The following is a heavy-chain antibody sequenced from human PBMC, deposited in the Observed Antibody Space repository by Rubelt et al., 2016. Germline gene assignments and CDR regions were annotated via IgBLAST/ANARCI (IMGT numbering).Heavy chain of an antibody. CDR2: IYSDGNT. J-gene: IGHJ4*02. CDR1: GFIVSSIY. V-gene: IGHV3-66*01. CDR3: VRDPWDY. Sequence: EVQLLESGGGLIQPGGSLRLSCAVSGFIVSSIYMSWVRQAPGKGLEWVSVIYSDGNTYYADSVRGRFTISRDNSKNTLYLQMNSLRAEDTAVYYCVRDPWDYWGQGTLDTVSS.